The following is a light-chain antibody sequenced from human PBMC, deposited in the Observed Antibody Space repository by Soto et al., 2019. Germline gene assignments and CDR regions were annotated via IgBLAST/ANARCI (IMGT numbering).Light chain of an antibody. CDR2: EVI. Sequence: QSALTHPASVSGPPGQSITISCTGTSSDVGAYNYVSWYQQHPGKAPKLMIYEVINRPSGVSNRFSGSKSGNTASLTISGLQAEDEADYYCGSYTSASTLVFGTGTKVTVL. J-gene: IGLJ1*01. CDR1: SSDVGAYNY. CDR3: GSYTSASTLV. V-gene: IGLV2-14*01.